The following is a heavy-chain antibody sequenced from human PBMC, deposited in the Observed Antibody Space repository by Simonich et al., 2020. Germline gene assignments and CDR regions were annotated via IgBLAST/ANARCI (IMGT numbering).Heavy chain of an antibody. CDR2: IYSGGSK. CDR1: GFTVSSNY. CDR3: ARWTATGYYFDY. Sequence: EVQLVESGGGLIQPGGSLRLPCAASGFTVSSNYMSWVRQAPGEGVGWVSVIYSGGSKYYADSVKGRFTISRDNSKNTLYLQINSLRAEDTAVYYCARWTATGYYFDYWGQGTLVTVSS. J-gene: IGHJ4*02. D-gene: IGHD1-1*01. V-gene: IGHV3-53*01.